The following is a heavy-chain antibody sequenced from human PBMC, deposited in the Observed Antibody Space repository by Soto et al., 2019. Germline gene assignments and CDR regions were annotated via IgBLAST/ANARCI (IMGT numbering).Heavy chain of an antibody. CDR1: GGSISSYY. CDR3: ARSLGSSLKTILVPAAKRGNYYYDMDV. D-gene: IGHD2-2*01. V-gene: IGHV4-59*08. Sequence: PSETLSLTCTVSGGSISSYYWSWIRQPPGKGLEWIGYIYYSGSTNYNPSLKSRVTISVDTSKNQFSLKLSSVTAADTAVYYCARSLGSSLKTILVPAAKRGNYYYDMDVWGKGTTVTVSS. CDR2: IYYSGST. J-gene: IGHJ6*03.